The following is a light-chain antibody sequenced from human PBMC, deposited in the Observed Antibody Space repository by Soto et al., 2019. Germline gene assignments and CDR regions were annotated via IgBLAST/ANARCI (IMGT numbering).Light chain of an antibody. J-gene: IGLJ1*01. V-gene: IGLV2-14*03. CDR1: SSDVGGFNY. CDR2: DVT. Sequence: QSVLTQPASVSGSPGQSITISCTGTSSDVGGFNYVSWYQQHPGKAPKLMIYDVTNRPSGVSYRFSGSKSGNTAPLTISGLQAEDEADYYCNSYTSSRTYVFGTGTKVTVL. CDR3: NSYTSSRTYV.